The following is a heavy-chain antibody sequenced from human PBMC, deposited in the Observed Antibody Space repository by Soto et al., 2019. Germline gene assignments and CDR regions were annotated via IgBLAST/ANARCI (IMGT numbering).Heavy chain of an antibody. D-gene: IGHD2-15*01. J-gene: IGHJ4*02. CDR3: ARAGGLARDFSY. V-gene: IGHV1-69*12. CDR1: GGTFSSDS. CDR2: IIPMFDTP. Sequence: QVQLVQSGAEVKKPGSSVKVSCKASGGTFSSDSFSWVRQAPGQGLEWMGGIIPMFDTPIYAQKFQDRVTIPADESTSTAYMPRSSLRSGDTAVYYCARAGGLARDFSYWGQGSLVTVSS.